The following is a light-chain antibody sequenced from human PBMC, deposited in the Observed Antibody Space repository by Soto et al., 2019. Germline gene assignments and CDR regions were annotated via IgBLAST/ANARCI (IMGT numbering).Light chain of an antibody. V-gene: IGKV1-27*01. J-gene: IGKJ1*01. Sequence: TQETQLPSSLSASIGNKGTITCRAGQAIGNYLAWYQQKPGKSPKLLIYAASTLQPGVPSRFSGSRSGTDSTLTVTSLQPEDFATYYCQKYNRAPLTFGHGTKVDIK. CDR2: AAS. CDR1: QAIGNY. CDR3: QKYNRAPLT.